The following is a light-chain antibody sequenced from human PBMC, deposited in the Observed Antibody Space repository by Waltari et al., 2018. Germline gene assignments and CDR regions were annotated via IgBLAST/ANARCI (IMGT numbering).Light chain of an antibody. CDR3: QQYGSSPMYT. CDR1: QSVSSSY. V-gene: IGKV3-20*01. CDR2: GAS. Sequence: EIVLTQPPGTLSSSPGETATLSCRASQSVSSSYLAWYQQKPGQAPRLLIYGASSRATGIPDRFSGSGSGTDFTLTISRLEPEDFAVYYCQQYGSSPMYTFGQGTKLEIK. J-gene: IGKJ2*01.